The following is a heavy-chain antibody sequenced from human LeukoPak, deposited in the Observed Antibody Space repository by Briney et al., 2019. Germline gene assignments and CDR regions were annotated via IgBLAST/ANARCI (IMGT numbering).Heavy chain of an antibody. Sequence: GRSLRLSCAASGFTFSTYAMHWVRQAPGKGLEGVAVIWYDGSNKNYVDSVKGRFTISRDNAKNTLYLQMNSLRAEDTAVYYCARVNGAMGSLDYWGQGMLVTVSS. CDR2: IWYDGSNK. CDR3: ARVNGAMGSLDY. CDR1: GFTFSTYA. V-gene: IGHV3-33*01. D-gene: IGHD5-18*01. J-gene: IGHJ4*02.